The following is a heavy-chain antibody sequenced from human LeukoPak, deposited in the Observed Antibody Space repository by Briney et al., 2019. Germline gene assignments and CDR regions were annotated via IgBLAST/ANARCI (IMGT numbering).Heavy chain of an antibody. J-gene: IGHJ5*02. CDR3: TTDRMIYATNWAVSWFDP. V-gene: IGHV3-15*01. CDR1: GITFTNAW. CDR2: VKTKGDGGAA. D-gene: IGHD2-8*01. Sequence: GGSLRLSCAAPGITFTNAWLTWVRQAPGKGLEWVGRVKTKGDGGAADYAAHVKGRFSISRDDSTKTLYLQMNSLKTEDTAVYYCTTDRMIYATNWAVSWFDPWGQGTLVTVSS.